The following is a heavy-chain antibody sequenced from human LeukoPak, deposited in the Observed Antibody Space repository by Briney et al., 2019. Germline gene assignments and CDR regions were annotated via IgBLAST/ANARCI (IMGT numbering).Heavy chain of an antibody. CDR1: GGSISNTSYY. V-gene: IGHV4-39*01. D-gene: IGHD6-13*01. CDR2: IYYSGST. Sequence: PSETLSLTCTVSGGSISNTSYYWGWIRQPPGKGLEWIGTIYYSGSTYYNPSLKSRATISVDTSNNQFSLKLSSVTAADTAVYYCAGSSSWYYFDSWGQGTLVTVSS. J-gene: IGHJ4*02. CDR3: AGSSSWYYFDS.